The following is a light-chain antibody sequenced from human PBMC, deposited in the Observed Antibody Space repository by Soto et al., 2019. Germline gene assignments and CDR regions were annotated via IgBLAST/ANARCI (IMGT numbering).Light chain of an antibody. J-gene: IGKJ3*01. CDR1: QNIRNT. CDR3: QERHTNLMST. V-gene: IGKV1-39*01. Sequence: DFQMTPSPSSLSASVGDRVTITCRASQNIRNTLNWYQHKPGKAPKLLIYAASHLESGVTSRFSGSGSGTEFTLTISRLQPEDFATYYCQERHTNLMSTFGPGTKVDVK. CDR2: AAS.